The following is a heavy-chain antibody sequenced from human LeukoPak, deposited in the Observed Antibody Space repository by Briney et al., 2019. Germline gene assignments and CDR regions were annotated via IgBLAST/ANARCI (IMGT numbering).Heavy chain of an antibody. J-gene: IGHJ4*02. D-gene: IGHD3-9*01. Sequence: GGSLRLSCAASGFTFSTYAMSWVRQAPGKGLEWVSAVSGSGGSTYYADSVEGRFTISRDDSKNTLHLQMNSLRAEDTAVYYCAKRGVTGYKEAFDYWGQGTLVTVSS. CDR1: GFTFSTYA. CDR3: AKRGVTGYKEAFDY. V-gene: IGHV3-23*01. CDR2: VSGSGGST.